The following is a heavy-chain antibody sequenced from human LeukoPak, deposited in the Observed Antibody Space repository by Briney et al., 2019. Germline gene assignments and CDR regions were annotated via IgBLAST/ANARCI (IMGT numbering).Heavy chain of an antibody. CDR2: INHSGST. V-gene: IGHV4-34*01. D-gene: IGHD1-14*01. CDR1: GVSFSRYY. J-gene: IGHJ4*02. CDR3: ARGGPDLYYFDY. Sequence: SETLSLTCAVYGVSFSRYYWSWIRQPPGKGLEWIGEINHSGSTNYNPSLKSRVTISVDTSKNQFSLKLSSVTAADTAVYYCARGGPDLYYFDYWGQGALVTVSS.